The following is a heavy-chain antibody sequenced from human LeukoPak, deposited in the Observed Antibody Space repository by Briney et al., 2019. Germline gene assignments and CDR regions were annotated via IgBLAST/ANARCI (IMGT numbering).Heavy chain of an antibody. CDR3: ARDLGSSLGALGMDV. J-gene: IGHJ6*02. Sequence: SETLSLTCTVSGGSISSYYWSWIRQPPGKGLEWIGYIYYSGSTNYNPSLKSRVTISVDTSKNQFSLKLSSVTAADTAVYYCARDLGSSLGALGMDVWGQGTTVTVSS. CDR1: GGSISSYY. CDR2: IYYSGST. V-gene: IGHV4-59*01. D-gene: IGHD3-16*01.